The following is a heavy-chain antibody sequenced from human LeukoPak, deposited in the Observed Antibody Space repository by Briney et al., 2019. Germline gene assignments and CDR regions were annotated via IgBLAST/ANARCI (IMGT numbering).Heavy chain of an antibody. CDR2: IYYTGST. J-gene: IGHJ4*02. CDR1: GGSISTYF. D-gene: IGHD2-15*01. V-gene: IGHV4-59*01. Sequence: PSETLSLTCTVSGGSISTYFWGWIRQPTGKGLEWIGYIYYTGSTYYSSSLKSRVTISMDTSKNQFSLKLISVTAADAAVYYCARVRSYCSGGSCYPYYFDYWGQGTLVTVSS. CDR3: ARVRSYCSGGSCYPYYFDY.